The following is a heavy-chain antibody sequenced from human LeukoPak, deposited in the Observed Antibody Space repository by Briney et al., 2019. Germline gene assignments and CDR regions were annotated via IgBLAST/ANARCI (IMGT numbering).Heavy chain of an antibody. CDR2: INHSGST. D-gene: IGHD5-12*01. J-gene: IGHJ6*03. Sequence: SETLSLTCAVYGGSFSNYYWSWIRQPPGKGLEWIGEINHSGSTNYNPSLKSRVTISVDTSKNQFSLKVSSATAADTAVYYCAREHSGYDFPGRDYYYMDVWGKGTTVTVSS. CDR1: GGSFSNYY. V-gene: IGHV4-34*01. CDR3: AREHSGYDFPGRDYYYMDV.